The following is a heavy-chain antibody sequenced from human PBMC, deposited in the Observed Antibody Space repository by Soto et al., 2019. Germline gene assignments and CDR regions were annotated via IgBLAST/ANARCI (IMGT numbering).Heavy chain of an antibody. D-gene: IGHD6-13*01. Sequence: QVQLQQWGAGLLKPSKTLSLTCAVYGGSFSGYYWSWIRQPPGKGLEWIGEINHSGSTNYNPSLKSRVTISVDTSKNQFSLKLSSVTAADTSVYYCARRGGAAAPPDYWGQGTLVTVSS. V-gene: IGHV4-34*01. J-gene: IGHJ4*02. CDR1: GGSFSGYY. CDR3: ARRGGAAAPPDY. CDR2: INHSGST.